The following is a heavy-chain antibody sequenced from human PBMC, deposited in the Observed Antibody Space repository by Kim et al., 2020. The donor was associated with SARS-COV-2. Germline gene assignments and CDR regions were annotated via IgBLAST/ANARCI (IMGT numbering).Heavy chain of an antibody. CDR3: ARVWAYCGGDCYTQFDY. Sequence: SETLSLTCTVSGGSISSYYWSWIRQPPGKGLEWIGYIYYSGSTNYNPSLKSRVTISVDTSKNQFSLKLSSVTAADTAVYYCARVWAYCGGDCYTQFDYWGQGTLVTVSS. J-gene: IGHJ4*02. CDR1: GGSISSYY. D-gene: IGHD2-21*02. V-gene: IGHV4-59*13. CDR2: IYYSGST.